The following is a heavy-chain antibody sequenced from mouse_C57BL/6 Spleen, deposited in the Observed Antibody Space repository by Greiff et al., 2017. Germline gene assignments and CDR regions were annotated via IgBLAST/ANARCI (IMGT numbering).Heavy chain of an antibody. J-gene: IGHJ4*01. Sequence: QVQLQQPGAELVKPGASVKLSCKASGYTFTSYWMHWVKQRPGRGLEWIGRIDPNSGGTKYNEKFKSKATMTVDKPSSPAYMQLSSLTSEDSAVYDCARSGSYDYDVSAMDYWGQGTSVTVSS. CDR2: IDPNSGGT. D-gene: IGHD2-4*01. CDR3: ARSGSYDYDVSAMDY. CDR1: GYTFTSYW. V-gene: IGHV1-72*01.